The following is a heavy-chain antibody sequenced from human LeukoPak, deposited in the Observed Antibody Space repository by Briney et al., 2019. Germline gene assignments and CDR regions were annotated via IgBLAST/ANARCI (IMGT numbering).Heavy chain of an antibody. J-gene: IGHJ4*02. CDR1: GGSFSGYY. D-gene: IGHD5-18*01. CDR2: INHSGST. CDR3: ARGRRWGNSYGPNDY. V-gene: IGHV4-34*01. Sequence: SETLSLTCAVYGGSFSGYYWSWIRQPPGKGLEWMGEINHSGSTNYNPSLKSRVTISVDTSKNQFSLKLSSVTAADTAVYYCARGRRWGNSYGPNDYWGQGTLVTVSS.